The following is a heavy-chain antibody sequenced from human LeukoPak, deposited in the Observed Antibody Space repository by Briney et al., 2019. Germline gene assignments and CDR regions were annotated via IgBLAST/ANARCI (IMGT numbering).Heavy chain of an antibody. CDR2: ISSSGSTI. D-gene: IGHD6-13*01. V-gene: IGHV3-48*03. CDR1: GFTFSSYE. Sequence: PGGSLRLSCAASGFTFSSYEMNWVRQAPGKGLEWVSYISSSGSTIYYADSVKGRFTISRGNAKNSLYLQMNSLRAEDTAVYYCARETIAAAGTYYMDVWGKGTTVTVSS. CDR3: ARETIAAAGTYYMDV. J-gene: IGHJ6*03.